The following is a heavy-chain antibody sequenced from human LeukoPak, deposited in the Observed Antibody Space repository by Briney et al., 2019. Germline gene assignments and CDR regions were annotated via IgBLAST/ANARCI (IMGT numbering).Heavy chain of an antibody. CDR2: ISAYNGNP. CDR1: GYTFTSYG. CDR3: ARDSMVRGVIITLNLDY. V-gene: IGHV1-18*01. J-gene: IGHJ4*02. D-gene: IGHD3-10*01. Sequence: ASVKVSCKASGYTFTSYGISWVRQAPGQGLEWMGWISAYNGNPNYAQKLQGRVTMTTDTSTSTAYMELRSLRSDDTAVYYCARDSMVRGVIITLNLDYWGQGTLVTVSS.